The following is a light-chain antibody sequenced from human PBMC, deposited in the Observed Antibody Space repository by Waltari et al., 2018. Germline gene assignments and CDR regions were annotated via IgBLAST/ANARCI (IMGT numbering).Light chain of an antibody. CDR2: VNNDGSH. J-gene: IGLJ3*02. V-gene: IGLV4-69*01. CDR3: QTWGTGVV. CDR1: SGHSNYA. Sequence: QLVLTQSPSASASLGASVKLTCTLSSGHSNYAIAWHQQQPEKGPRFLMKVNNDGSHSKGGGIPDRFSGSSSGAERYLPISSLQSDDEADYYCQTWGTGVVFGGGTKLTVL.